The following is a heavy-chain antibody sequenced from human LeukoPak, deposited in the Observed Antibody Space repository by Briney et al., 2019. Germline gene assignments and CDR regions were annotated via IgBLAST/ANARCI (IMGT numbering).Heavy chain of an antibody. Sequence: GGSLRLSCAASGFTFSSYSMNWVRQAPGKGLEWVSSISSSSSYIYYADSVKGRFTISRDNAKNSLHLQMNSLRAEDTAVYYCARDPGSSGYYYYFDYWGQGTLVTVSS. CDR2: ISSSSSYI. CDR1: GFTFSSYS. V-gene: IGHV3-21*01. D-gene: IGHD3-22*01. J-gene: IGHJ4*02. CDR3: ARDPGSSGYYYYFDY.